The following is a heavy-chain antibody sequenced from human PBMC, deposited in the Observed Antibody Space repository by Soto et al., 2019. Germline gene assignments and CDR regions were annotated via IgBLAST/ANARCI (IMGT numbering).Heavy chain of an antibody. J-gene: IGHJ6*03. D-gene: IGHD3-10*01. Sequence: ASVKVSCKASGYTFTSYDINWVRQATGQGLEWMGWMNPNSGNTGYAQKFQGRVTMTRNTSISTAYMELSSLRSEDTAVYYCARGIRGVRPYYYMDVWGKGTTVTVSS. CDR3: ARGIRGVRPYYYMDV. CDR2: MNPNSGNT. V-gene: IGHV1-8*01. CDR1: GYTFTSYD.